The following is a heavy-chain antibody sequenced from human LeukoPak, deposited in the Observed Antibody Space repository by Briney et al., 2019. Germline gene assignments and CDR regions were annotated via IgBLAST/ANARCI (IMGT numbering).Heavy chain of an antibody. Sequence: GGSLRLSCAASGFTFSSYAMHWVRQAPGKGLEWVAVISYDGSNKYYADSVKGRFTISRDNSKNTLYLQMNSLRAEDTAVYYCARDRRIFSTSDYWGQGTLVTVSS. D-gene: IGHD3-3*01. CDR1: GFTFSSYA. V-gene: IGHV3-30-3*01. J-gene: IGHJ4*02. CDR3: ARDRRIFSTSDY. CDR2: ISYDGSNK.